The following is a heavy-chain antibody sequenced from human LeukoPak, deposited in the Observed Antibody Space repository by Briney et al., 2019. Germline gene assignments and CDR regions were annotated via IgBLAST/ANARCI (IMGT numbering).Heavy chain of an antibody. CDR3: ARGVDNYYGSGSYDY. V-gene: IGHV6-1*01. D-gene: IGHD3-10*01. J-gene: IGHJ4*02. CDR1: GDSVSSNIAA. Sequence: SQTLSLTCAISGDSVSSNIAAWNWIRQSPSRGLEWLGRTYYRSKWYNDYAASVKSRIAINSDTSNNQFSLHLNSVTPEDTAVYYCARGVDNYYGSGSYDYWGQGTLVTVSS. CDR2: TYYRSKWYN.